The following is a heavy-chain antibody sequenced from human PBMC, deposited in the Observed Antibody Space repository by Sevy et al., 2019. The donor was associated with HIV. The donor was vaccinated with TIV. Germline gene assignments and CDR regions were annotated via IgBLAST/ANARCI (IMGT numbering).Heavy chain of an antibody. CDR2: ISYDGSNK. Sequence: GGSLRLSCAASGFTFSSYAMYWVRQAPGKGLEWVAVISYDGSNKYYADSVKGRFTISRDNSKNTLYLQMNSLRAEDTAVYYCARDGVNWGPRGYFDYWGQGTLVTVSS. CDR3: ARDGVNWGPRGYFDY. D-gene: IGHD7-27*01. J-gene: IGHJ4*02. V-gene: IGHV3-30-3*01. CDR1: GFTFSSYA.